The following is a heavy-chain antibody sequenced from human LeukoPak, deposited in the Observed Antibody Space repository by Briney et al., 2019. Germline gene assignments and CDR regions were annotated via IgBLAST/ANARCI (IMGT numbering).Heavy chain of an antibody. CDR3: ARGGIAAAGTDYYYYMDV. Sequence: ASVKVSCXASGYTFTSYDINWVRQATGQGLEWMGWMNPNSGNTGYAQKFQGRVTMTRNTSISTAYMELSSLRSEDTAVYYCARGGIAAAGTDYYYYMDVWGKGTTVTVSS. CDR1: GYTFTSYD. CDR2: MNPNSGNT. D-gene: IGHD6-13*01. J-gene: IGHJ6*03. V-gene: IGHV1-8*01.